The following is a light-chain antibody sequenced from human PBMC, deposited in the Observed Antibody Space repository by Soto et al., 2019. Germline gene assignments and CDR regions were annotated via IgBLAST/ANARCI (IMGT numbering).Light chain of an antibody. V-gene: IGLV3-25*03. CDR1: ALPKQY. J-gene: IGLJ2*01. Sequence: SSELTQPPSVSGSPGQTARITCSGAALPKQYAYWYQQKPGQAPVLVIYKDSERPSGIPERFSGSSSGTTVTLTISGVQAEDEADYYCQSADSSGTYVVFGGGTKLTVL. CDR2: KDS. CDR3: QSADSSGTYVV.